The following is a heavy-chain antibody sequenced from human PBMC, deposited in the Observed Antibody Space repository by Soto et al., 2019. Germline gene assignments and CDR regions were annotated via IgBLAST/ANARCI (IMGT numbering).Heavy chain of an antibody. CDR1: AFTFSSYW. CDR2: IKQDGSEK. J-gene: IGHJ6*02. D-gene: IGHD5-18*01. V-gene: IGHV3-7*01. Sequence: GVSLRLSCAASAFTFSSYWMSWVRQAPGKGLEWVTNIKQDGSEKYYVDSVKGRFTISRDNAKNSLYLQMNRLRAEDTAVYYCARDYGYSYGNYYYYYGMEVWGQGPPVTV. CDR3: ARDYGYSYGNYYYYYGMEV.